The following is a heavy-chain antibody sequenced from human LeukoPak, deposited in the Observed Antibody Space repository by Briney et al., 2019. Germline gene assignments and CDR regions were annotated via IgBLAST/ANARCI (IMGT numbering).Heavy chain of an antibody. CDR1: GFTFSSYS. CDR3: ASFGNIAAP. V-gene: IGHV3-21*01. D-gene: IGHD6-13*01. J-gene: IGHJ4*02. Sequence: PGGSLRLSCAASGFTFSSYSMNWDRQAPGKGLEWVSSISSSSSYIYYADSVKGRFTISRDNAKNSLYLQMNSLRAEDTAVYYCASFGNIAAPWGQGTLVTVSS. CDR2: ISSSSSYI.